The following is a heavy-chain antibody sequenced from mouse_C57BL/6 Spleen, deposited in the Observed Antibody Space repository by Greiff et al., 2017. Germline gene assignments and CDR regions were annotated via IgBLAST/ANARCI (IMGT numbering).Heavy chain of an antibody. V-gene: IGHV5-17*01. CDR3: AKRAYGNYYWYFDV. CDR1: GFTFSDYG. Sequence: DVMLVEPGGGLVKPGGSLKLSCAASGFTFSDYGMHWVRQAPEQGLEWVAYISSGSSTIYYADTVKGRFTISRDNAKNTLFLQMTSLRSEDTAMYYCAKRAYGNYYWYFDVWGTGTTVTVSS. J-gene: IGHJ1*03. D-gene: IGHD2-1*01. CDR2: ISSGSSTI.